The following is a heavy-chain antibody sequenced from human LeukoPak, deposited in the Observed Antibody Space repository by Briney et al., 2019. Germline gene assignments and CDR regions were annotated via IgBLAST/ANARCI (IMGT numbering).Heavy chain of an antibody. CDR3: ARVAYCSSTRAGSDAFDI. CDR1: GYTFTSYD. CDR2: MNPNSGNT. J-gene: IGHJ3*02. D-gene: IGHD2-2*01. V-gene: IGHV1-8*03. Sequence: GASVKVSCKASGYTFTSYDINWVRQATGQGLEWMGWMNPNSGNTGYAQKFQGRVTITRNTSISTAYIELSSLRSEDTAVYYCARVAYCSSTRAGSDAFDIWGQGTMVTVSS.